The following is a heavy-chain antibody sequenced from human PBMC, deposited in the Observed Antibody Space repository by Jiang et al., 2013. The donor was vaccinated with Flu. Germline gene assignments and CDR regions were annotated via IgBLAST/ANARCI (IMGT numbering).Heavy chain of an antibody. CDR1: GGSISSGGYS. D-gene: IGHD3-10*01. V-gene: IGHV4-30-4*07. CDR3: AREMVRGALGHNWFDP. Sequence: GPGLVKPSQTLSLTCAVSGGSISSGGYSWSWIRQPPGKGLEWIGYIYYSGSTYYNPSLKSRVTISVDTSKNQFSLKLSSVTAADTAVYYCAREMVRGALGHNWFDPWGQGTLVTVSS. J-gene: IGHJ5*02. CDR2: IYYSGST.